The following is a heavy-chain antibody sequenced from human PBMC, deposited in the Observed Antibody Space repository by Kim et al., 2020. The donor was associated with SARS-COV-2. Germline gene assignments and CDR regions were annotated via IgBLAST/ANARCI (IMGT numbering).Heavy chain of an antibody. Sequence: ASVKVSCKASGYTFTSYAMNWVRQAPGQGLEWMGWINTNTGNPTYAQGFTGRFVFSLDTSVSTAYLQISSLKAEDTAVYYCAREVGPLTTVTYNWFDPWGQGTLVTVSS. CDR1: GYTFTSYA. J-gene: IGHJ5*02. V-gene: IGHV7-4-1*02. D-gene: IGHD4-4*01. CDR3: AREVGPLTTVTYNWFDP. CDR2: INTNTGNP.